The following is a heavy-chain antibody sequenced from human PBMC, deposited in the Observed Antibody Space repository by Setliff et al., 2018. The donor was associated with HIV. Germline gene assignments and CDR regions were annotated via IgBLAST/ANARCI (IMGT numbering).Heavy chain of an antibody. CDR2: IYSGGST. CDR3: ARDRVRITIFGVPSDPYYMDV. CDR1: GFTVSTYY. J-gene: IGHJ6*03. D-gene: IGHD3-3*01. V-gene: IGHV3-66*02. Sequence: GGSLRLSCAASGFTVSTYYMSWVRQAPGKGLEWVSTIYSGGSTYHADSVKGRFTLSRDTSKNTLFLQMNSLRTEDTAVYYCARDRVRITIFGVPSDPYYMDVWGKGTTVTVSS.